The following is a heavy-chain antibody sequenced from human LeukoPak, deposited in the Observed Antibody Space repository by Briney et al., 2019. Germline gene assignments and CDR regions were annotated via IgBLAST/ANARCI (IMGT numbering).Heavy chain of an antibody. CDR1: GFTFTHYG. D-gene: IGHD1-14*01. Sequence: GGSLRLSCAASGFTFTHYGMHWVRQAPGKGLEWVAVVSYDGSTKYYADSVKGRLTISRDNSKNTLYLQMNSLRGEDTAVYYCAARRLGFDYWGQGTLVTVSS. J-gene: IGHJ4*02. V-gene: IGHV3-30*03. CDR3: AARRLGFDY. CDR2: VSYDGSTK.